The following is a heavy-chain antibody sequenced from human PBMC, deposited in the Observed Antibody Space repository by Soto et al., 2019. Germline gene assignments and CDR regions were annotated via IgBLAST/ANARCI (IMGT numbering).Heavy chain of an antibody. V-gene: IGHV4-39*01. CDR3: ARLDGNSADYYYGMDV. CDR2: ICYSGST. Sequence: SETLSLTCTVSGDSITSSSFCWGWIRQPPGKGLEWIGTICYSGSTYYNPSLQSRVTMSVDTSKNQFSPKLSSVTAADTGVYYCARLDGNSADYYYGMDVWGRGTTVTVSS. D-gene: IGHD6-19*01. J-gene: IGHJ6*02. CDR1: GDSITSSSFC.